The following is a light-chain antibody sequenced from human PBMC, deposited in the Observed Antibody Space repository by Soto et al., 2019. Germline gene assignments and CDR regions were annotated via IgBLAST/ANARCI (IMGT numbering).Light chain of an antibody. Sequence: DIKMTQSPSTLSASVGDRVTITCRASQSISSWLAWYQQKPGEAPKLLIYDASSLESGVPSRFSGSGSGTEFTLTISSLQPDDFATYYCQQYNSHSTFGQGTKVDIK. CDR3: QQYNSHST. J-gene: IGKJ1*01. CDR2: DAS. CDR1: QSISSW. V-gene: IGKV1-5*01.